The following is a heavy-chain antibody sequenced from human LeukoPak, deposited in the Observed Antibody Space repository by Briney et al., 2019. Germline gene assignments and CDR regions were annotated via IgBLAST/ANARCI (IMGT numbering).Heavy chain of an antibody. CDR3: LYSSSSGDY. D-gene: IGHD6-13*01. CDR1: GFTFSSYG. CDR2: ISYGGSNK. Sequence: PGRSLRLSCAASGFTFSSYGMHWVCQAPGKGLEWVAVISYGGSNKYYADSVKGRFTISRDNSKNTLYLQMNSLRAEDTAVYYCLYSSSSGDYWGQGTLVTVSS. V-gene: IGHV3-30*03. J-gene: IGHJ4*02.